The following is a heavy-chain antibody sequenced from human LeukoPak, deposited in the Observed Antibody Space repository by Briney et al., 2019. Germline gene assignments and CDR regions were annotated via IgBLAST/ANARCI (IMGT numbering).Heavy chain of an antibody. D-gene: IGHD3-16*01. J-gene: IGHJ4*02. CDR2: IYSGGST. CDR3: ARDPRRWAFGMHFDY. CDR1: GFTVSSNY. Sequence: PGGSLRLSCAASGFTVSSNYMSWVRQAPGKGLEWVSVIYSGGSTYYADSVKGRFTISRDNSKNTLYLQMNSLRAEDTAVYYCARDPRRWAFGMHFDYWSQGTLVTVSS. V-gene: IGHV3-53*01.